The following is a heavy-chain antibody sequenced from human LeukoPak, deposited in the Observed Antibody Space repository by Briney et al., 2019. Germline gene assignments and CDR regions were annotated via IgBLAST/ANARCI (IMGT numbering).Heavy chain of an antibody. CDR2: IHHSGGT. Sequence: SETLSLTCPVYGGSFSGNHWTWIRQPPGKVLEWIGEIHHSGGTKYSPSLKSRVTISVDTSNNQFSLKLTSVTAADTAVYYCARETPRIAVADRLNWFDPWGQGTLVTVSS. J-gene: IGHJ5*02. CDR1: GGSFSGNH. V-gene: IGHV4-34*01. D-gene: IGHD6-19*01. CDR3: ARETPRIAVADRLNWFDP.